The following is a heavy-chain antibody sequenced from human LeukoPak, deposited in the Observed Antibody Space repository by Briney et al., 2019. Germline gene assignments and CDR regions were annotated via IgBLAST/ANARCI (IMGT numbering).Heavy chain of an antibody. CDR2: ISSSSSYI. CDR1: GFTFSSYS. D-gene: IGHD2-2*01. Sequence: GGSLRLSCAASGFTFSSYSMNWVRQAPGEGLEWVSSISSSSSYIYYADSVKGRFTISRDNAKNSLYPQMNSLRAEDTAVYYCARDRGYCSSTSCYFGGGYFDHWGQGTLVTVSS. J-gene: IGHJ4*02. V-gene: IGHV3-21*01. CDR3: ARDRGYCSSTSCYFGGGYFDH.